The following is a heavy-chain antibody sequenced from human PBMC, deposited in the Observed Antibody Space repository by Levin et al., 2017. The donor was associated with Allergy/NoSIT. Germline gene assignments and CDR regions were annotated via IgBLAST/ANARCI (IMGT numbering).Heavy chain of an antibody. Sequence: ESGPTLVKPTQTLTLTCTFSGFSLTTSGVGVGWIRQPPGKALEWLALIYWDDGKRYSPSLKSRLTITKDTSKNQVVLTMTNMDPVDTATYYCAHDGSSSGGTGFDPWGQGTLVTVSS. D-gene: IGHD2-8*02. V-gene: IGHV2-5*02. CDR2: IYWDDGK. CDR3: AHDGSSSGGTGFDP. J-gene: IGHJ5*02. CDR1: GFSLTTSGVG.